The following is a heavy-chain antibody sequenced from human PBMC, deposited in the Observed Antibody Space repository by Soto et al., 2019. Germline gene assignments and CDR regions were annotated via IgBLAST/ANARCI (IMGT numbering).Heavy chain of an antibody. J-gene: IGHJ3*02. D-gene: IGHD3-10*01. CDR1: GFTFSSYG. CDR2: ISYDGSNK. CDR3: AKDRFVGSAFDI. V-gene: IGHV3-30*18. Sequence: GGSLRLSCAASGFTFSSYGMHWVRQAPGKGLEWVAVISYDGSNKYYADSVKGRFTISRDNSKNTLYLQMNSLRAEDTAVYYCAKDRFVGSAFDIWGQGTMVTVSS.